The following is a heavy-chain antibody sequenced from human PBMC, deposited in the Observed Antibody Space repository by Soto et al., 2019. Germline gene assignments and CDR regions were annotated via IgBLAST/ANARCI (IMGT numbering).Heavy chain of an antibody. V-gene: IGHV3-11*01. J-gene: IGHJ5*02. D-gene: IGHD6-13*01. Sequence: GGSLRLSCAASGFTFSDYSMSWVRQAPGKGLEWVSYISSSGSPIYHADSVKGRFTISRDNAKNSLYLQMNSLRAEDTAVYYCARDHVQQLVWINWFDPWGQGTLVTVSS. CDR2: ISSSGSPI. CDR3: ARDHVQQLVWINWFDP. CDR1: GFTFSDYS.